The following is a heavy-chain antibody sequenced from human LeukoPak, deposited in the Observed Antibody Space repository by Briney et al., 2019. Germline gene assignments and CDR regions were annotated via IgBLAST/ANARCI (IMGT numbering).Heavy chain of an antibody. CDR2: ISSSSSTI. D-gene: IGHD2-15*01. J-gene: IGHJ4*02. CDR3: ARPSVVVTATPDY. V-gene: IGHV3-48*04. CDR1: GFTFSSYS. Sequence: PGGSLRLSCAASGFTFSSYSMNWVRQAPGKGLEWVSYISSSSSTIYYADSVKGRFTISRDNAKNSLYLQMNSLRAEDTAVYYCARPSVVVTATPDYWGQGTLVTVSS.